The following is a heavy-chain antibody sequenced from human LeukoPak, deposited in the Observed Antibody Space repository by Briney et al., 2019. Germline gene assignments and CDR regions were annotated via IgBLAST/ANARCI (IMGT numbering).Heavy chain of an antibody. Sequence: GGSLRLSCAASGFTFSSYAMSWVRQAPGKGLQWVSALSGSGLSTYYADSVKGRFTISRDNSKNTLYLQMNSLRAEGTAVYYCARNWNGALDPWGQGTLVTVSS. J-gene: IGHJ5*02. V-gene: IGHV3-23*01. CDR3: ARNWNGALDP. CDR1: GFTFSSYA. CDR2: LSGSGLST. D-gene: IGHD1-1*01.